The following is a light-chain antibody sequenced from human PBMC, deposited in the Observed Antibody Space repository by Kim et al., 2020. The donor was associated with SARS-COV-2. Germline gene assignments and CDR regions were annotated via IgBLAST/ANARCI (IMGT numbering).Light chain of an antibody. CDR2: GAS. J-gene: IGKJ2*01. Sequence: VSPGERATLSCTASQGVGSILAWYQQRPGQAPRLLIYGASTRATGVPARFSGSGSGTEFTLTITSPQSEDFAVYYCQQYNRWPPYIFGQGTKLEI. CDR3: QQYNRWPPYI. CDR1: QGVGSI. V-gene: IGKV3-15*01.